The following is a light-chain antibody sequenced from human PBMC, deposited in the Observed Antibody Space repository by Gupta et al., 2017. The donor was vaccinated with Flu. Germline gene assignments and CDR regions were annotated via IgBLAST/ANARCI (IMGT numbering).Light chain of an antibody. J-gene: IGLJ3*02. Sequence: QSALTQPRSVSGSPGQSVTISCTGTSSDVVAYTYVSWYQQHTGKAPKLILYDVSKRPSGVPDRFSASKSGKTASLNISGLQAEDEADYHCSSYAGSNTWVFGGGTKLTVL. CDR3: SSYAGSNTWV. CDR1: SSDVVAYTY. V-gene: IGLV2-11*01. CDR2: DVS.